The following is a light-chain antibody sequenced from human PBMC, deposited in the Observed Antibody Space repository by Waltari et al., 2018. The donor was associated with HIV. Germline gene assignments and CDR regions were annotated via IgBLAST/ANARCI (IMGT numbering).Light chain of an antibody. CDR1: RSAVGAYKS. J-gene: IGLJ1*01. V-gene: IGLV2-11*01. CDR2: DVS. CDR3: CSYAGNSLFV. Sequence: QSALTQVRSVSGSPGQSVTISCTGTRSAVGAYKSVSWYQQHPGKAPKRMIFDVSKRPSGVPDRFSGSKSGNTASLTISGLQAEDEADYYCCSYAGNSLFVFGSGTNIIVL.